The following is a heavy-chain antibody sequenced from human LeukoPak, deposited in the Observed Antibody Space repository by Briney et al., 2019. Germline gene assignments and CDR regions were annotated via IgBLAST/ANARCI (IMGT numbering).Heavy chain of an antibody. D-gene: IGHD6-19*01. CDR2: IYYGGST. Sequence: SETLSLTCTVSGGSISSSYSYWGWIRQPPGKGLEWIGNIYYGGSTYYSPSLTSRVTVSVDTSENQFSLKLSSVTAADTAVYYCARDRPVAGTSHDAFDIWGQGTMVTVSS. CDR1: GGSISSSYSY. CDR3: ARDRPVAGTSHDAFDI. J-gene: IGHJ3*02. V-gene: IGHV4-39*07.